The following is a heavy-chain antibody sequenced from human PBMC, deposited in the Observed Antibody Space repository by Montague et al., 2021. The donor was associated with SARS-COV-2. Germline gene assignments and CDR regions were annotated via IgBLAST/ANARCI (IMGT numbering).Heavy chain of an antibody. V-gene: IGHV2-70*19. CDR2: IDWEGDT. D-gene: IGHD4-17*01. CDR3: ARILSRTGNYGAVFHYDMDV. CDR1: GFSLTTSGVS. Sequence: PALVKPTQTLTLTCTSSGFSLTTSGVSVSWVRQPPGKALEWLAVIDWEGDTHYSTSPKTRLTISKDSTGNQVVLTVTNMDPVDTATYYCARILSRTGNYGAVFHYDMDVWGQGTTVTVSS. J-gene: IGHJ6*02.